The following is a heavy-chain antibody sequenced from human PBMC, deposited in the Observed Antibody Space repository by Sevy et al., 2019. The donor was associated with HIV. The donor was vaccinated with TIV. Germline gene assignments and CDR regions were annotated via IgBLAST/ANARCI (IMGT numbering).Heavy chain of an antibody. V-gene: IGHV3-21*01. J-gene: IGHJ6*02. CDR1: GFTIRTYN. D-gene: IGHD2-15*01. CDR2: ISSSSTYI. Sequence: GGSLRLSCAASGFTIRTYNMNWVRQAPGKGLEWVSSISSSSTYIYHADSVKGRFTISRDNAKNSLYLQMSSLRAEDTAVYYCARDLVIPATTDYFYYGMDVWGQGTTVTVSS. CDR3: ARDLVIPATTDYFYYGMDV.